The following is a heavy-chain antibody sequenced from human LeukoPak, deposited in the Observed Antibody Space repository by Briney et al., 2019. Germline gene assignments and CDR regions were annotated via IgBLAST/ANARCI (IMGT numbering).Heavy chain of an antibody. CDR1: GGSISSYY. CDR2: IYTSGST. V-gene: IGHV4-4*07. Sequence: SETLSLTCTVSGGSISSYYWSWIRQPAGKGLEWIGRIYTSGSTNYNPSLKSRVTMSVDTSKNQFSLKLSSVTAADTAVYYCARDTGTGYSSGWSVDYWGQGTLVTVSS. CDR3: ARDTGTGYSSGWSVDY. J-gene: IGHJ4*02. D-gene: IGHD6-19*01.